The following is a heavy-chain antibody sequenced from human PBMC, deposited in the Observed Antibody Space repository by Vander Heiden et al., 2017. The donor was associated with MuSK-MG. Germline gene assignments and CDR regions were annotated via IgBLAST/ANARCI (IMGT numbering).Heavy chain of an antibody. V-gene: IGHV4-59*08. Sequence: QVQLQESGPGLVKPSETLSLTCTVSGGSISSYYWSWIRQPPGKGREWIGYIYYSGSTNYNPSLKSRVTISVDTSKNQFSLKLSSVTAADTAVYYCARLPAVAGQGYYYGMDVWGQGTTVTVSS. CDR1: GGSISSYY. CDR2: IYYSGST. CDR3: ARLPAVAGQGYYYGMDV. D-gene: IGHD6-19*01. J-gene: IGHJ6*02.